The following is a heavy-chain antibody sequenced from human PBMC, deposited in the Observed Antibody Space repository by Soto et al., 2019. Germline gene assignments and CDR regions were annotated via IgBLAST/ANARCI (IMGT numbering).Heavy chain of an antibody. V-gene: IGHV3-48*02. CDR3: ARVAIAVGGVPPVPYVLDV. D-gene: IGHD3-16*01. J-gene: IGHJ6*04. Sequence: GGSLRLSCTASGFTFSTYSMNWVRQAPGKGLEWVSFITTSSSTIYYADSVKGRFTISRDNAKNSLYLQMNSLRDEDTAVYYCARVAIAVGGVPPVPYVLDVWGKGTTVTVSS. CDR2: ITTSSSTI. CDR1: GFTFSTYS.